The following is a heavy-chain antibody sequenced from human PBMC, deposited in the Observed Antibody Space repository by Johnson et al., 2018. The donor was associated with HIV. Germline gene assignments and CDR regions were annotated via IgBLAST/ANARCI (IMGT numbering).Heavy chain of an antibody. V-gene: IGHV3-33*06. Sequence: VQLVESGGGVVQPGRSLRLSCAASGFTFSSYGMHWVRQAPGKGLEWVAVIWYDGSNKYYADSVKGRFTISRDNSKNTLYLQMNSLRAEDTAVYYCAKCIWGRSLIDAFDIWGQGTMVTVSS. CDR1: GFTFSSYG. D-gene: IGHD3-16*01. J-gene: IGHJ3*02. CDR3: AKCIWGRSLIDAFDI. CDR2: IWYDGSNK.